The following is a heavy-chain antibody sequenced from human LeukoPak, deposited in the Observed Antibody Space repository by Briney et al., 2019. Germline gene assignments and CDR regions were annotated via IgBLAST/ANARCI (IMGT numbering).Heavy chain of an antibody. CDR1: GFSFSNYW. J-gene: IGHJ6*04. D-gene: IGHD4-11*01. CDR2: LNSDGSIT. V-gene: IGHV3-74*01. CDR3: GRDNNYKVDV. Sequence: QTGGSLTLSCAASGFSFSNYWMVWVRQAPGKGLVWVSNLNSDGSITNYADSVKDRSTISRDNAKNTLYLQMNSLRAEDTAVYYCGRDNNYKVDVWGKGTTVTVSS.